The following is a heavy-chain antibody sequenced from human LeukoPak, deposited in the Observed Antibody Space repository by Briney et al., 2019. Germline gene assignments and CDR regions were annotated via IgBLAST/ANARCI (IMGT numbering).Heavy chain of an antibody. J-gene: IGHJ3*02. CDR1: GFTFDDYG. Sequence: GGSLRLSCAASGFTFDDYGMSWVRQAPGKGLEWVANIKEDGSEKYYVESVKGRFTISRDNAKTSVYLQMNSLRAEDTAVYYCARGGYYYDTGAFDIWGQGTMVTVSS. V-gene: IGHV3-7*01. CDR2: IKEDGSEK. D-gene: IGHD3-22*01. CDR3: ARGGYYYDTGAFDI.